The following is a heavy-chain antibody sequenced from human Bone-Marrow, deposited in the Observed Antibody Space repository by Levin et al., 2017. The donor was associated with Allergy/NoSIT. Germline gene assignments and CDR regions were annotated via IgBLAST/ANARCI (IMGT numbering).Heavy chain of an antibody. CDR3: AAKLSSYNHY. J-gene: IGHJ4*02. CDR2: IYWDDDK. V-gene: IGHV2-5*02. CDR1: GFSLSTTGVG. Sequence: SGPTLVKPTQTLTLTCTFSGFSLSTTGVGVVWIRQPPGEALEWLTLIYWDDDKRYSPSLKSRLTITKDASKNQVVLTMTNMKPVDTATYYCAAKLSSYNHYWGQGTLVTVSS. D-gene: IGHD6-13*01.